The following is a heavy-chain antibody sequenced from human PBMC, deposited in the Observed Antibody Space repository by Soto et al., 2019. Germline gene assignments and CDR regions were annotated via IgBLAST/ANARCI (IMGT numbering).Heavy chain of an antibody. CDR1: GFSLSTSGVG. V-gene: IGHV2-5*02. CDR3: XXXXXXXXXX. J-gene: IGHJ6*02. CDR2: IYWDDDK. Sequence: QITLKESGPPLVKPTQTLTLTCTFSGFSLSTSGVGVGWIRQPPGKALEWLALIYWDDDKRYSPSLKSRLTITKDXSKNXXXXXXXXXXXXXXXXXXXXXXXXXXXXXWGQGTTVTVSS.